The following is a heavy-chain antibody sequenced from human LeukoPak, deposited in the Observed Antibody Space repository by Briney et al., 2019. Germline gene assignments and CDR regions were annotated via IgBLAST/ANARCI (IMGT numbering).Heavy chain of an antibody. D-gene: IGHD3-10*01. J-gene: IGHJ6*02. Sequence: SETLSLTCTVSGGSISSSYYYWGWIRQPPGKGLEWIGSIYSSGSTYYNPSLKSRVTISVDTSKNQFSLKLTSVTAADTAVYYCARYSGNPSYYGMDVWGQGTMVTVSS. CDR3: ARYSGNPSYYGMDV. CDR1: GGSISSSYYY. V-gene: IGHV4-39*01. CDR2: IYSSGST.